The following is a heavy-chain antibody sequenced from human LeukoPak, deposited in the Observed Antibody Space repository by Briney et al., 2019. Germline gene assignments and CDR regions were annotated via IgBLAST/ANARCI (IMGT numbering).Heavy chain of an antibody. J-gene: IGHJ6*03. CDR1: GFTVSSNY. Sequence: GGSLRLSCAASGFTVSSNYMSWVRQAPGKGLEWVSVIYSGGSTYYADPVKGRFTISRDNSKNTLYLQMNSLRAEDTAVYYCARAGYCSGGSCHRNYYYYYYMDVWGKGTTVTVSS. CDR3: ARAGYCSGGSCHRNYYYYYYMDV. D-gene: IGHD2-15*01. V-gene: IGHV3-53*05. CDR2: IYSGGST.